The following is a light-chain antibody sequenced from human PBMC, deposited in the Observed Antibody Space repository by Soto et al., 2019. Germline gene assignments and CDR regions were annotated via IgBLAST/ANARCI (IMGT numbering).Light chain of an antibody. J-gene: IGKJ1*01. CDR1: QSVSSN. Sequence: EIVMTPSPATLSVSPGERATLSCRASQSVSSNLAWYQQKPGQAPRLLIYGASTRATGIPARFSGSGSGTEITLTISSLQSEDFAVYYCQQYNNWPQTFGQGTKVDIK. CDR3: QQYNNWPQT. V-gene: IGKV3-15*01. CDR2: GAS.